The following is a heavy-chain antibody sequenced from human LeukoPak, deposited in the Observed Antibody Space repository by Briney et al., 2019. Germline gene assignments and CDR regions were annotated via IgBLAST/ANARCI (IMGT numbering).Heavy chain of an antibody. CDR2: IYPGDSDT. CDR1: GYSFTSYW. V-gene: IGHV5-51*01. D-gene: IGHD2-15*01. J-gene: IGHJ4*02. CDR3: ARIYCSGGSCRNLDY. Sequence: GESLRISCKGSGYSFTSYWISWVRQMPGKGLEWMGIIYPGDSDTRYSPSFQGQVTISADKSISTAYLQWSSLKASDTAMYYCARIYCSGGSCRNLDYWGQGTLVTVSS.